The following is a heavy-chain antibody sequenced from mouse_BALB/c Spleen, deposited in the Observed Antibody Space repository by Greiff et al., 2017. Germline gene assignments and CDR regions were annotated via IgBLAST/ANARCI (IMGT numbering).Heavy chain of an antibody. CDR2: ISNGGGST. J-gene: IGHJ4*01. CDR1: GFTFSSYT. Sequence: EVMLVESGGGLVQPGGSLKLSCAASGFTFSSYTMSWVRQTPEKRLEWVAYISNGGGSTYYPDTVKGRFTISRDNAKNTLYLQMSSLKSEDTAMYYCARTRGPYAMDYWGQGTSVTVSS. CDR3: ARTRGPYAMDY. V-gene: IGHV5-12-2*01.